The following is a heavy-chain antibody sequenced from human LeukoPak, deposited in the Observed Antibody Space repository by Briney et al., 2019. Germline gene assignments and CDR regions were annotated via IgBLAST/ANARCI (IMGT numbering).Heavy chain of an antibody. V-gene: IGHV3-30*04. Sequence: GRSLRLSCAASGFTFSSYAMHWVRQAPGKGLGWVAVISYDGSNKYYADSVKGRFTISRDNSKNTLYLQMNSLRDEDTTVYYCARDRSGITTVRGVTNWFDLWGQGTLVTVSS. J-gene: IGHJ5*02. CDR2: ISYDGSNK. CDR1: GFTFSSYA. D-gene: IGHD3-10*01. CDR3: ARDRSGITTVRGVTNWFDL.